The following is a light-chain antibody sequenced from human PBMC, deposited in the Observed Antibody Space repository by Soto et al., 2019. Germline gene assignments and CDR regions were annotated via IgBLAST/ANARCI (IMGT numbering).Light chain of an antibody. J-gene: IGKJ1*01. CDR1: QSVSSSY. V-gene: IGKV3-20*01. CDR2: GAS. CDR3: QQSGRT. Sequence: EMVLTQSPGTLSLSPGERATLSCRASQSVSSSYLAWYQQKPGQAPRLLIYGASSRATGIPDRFSGSGSGTDFTLTISRLEPEDSAVYYCQQSGRTFGQGTKVDTK.